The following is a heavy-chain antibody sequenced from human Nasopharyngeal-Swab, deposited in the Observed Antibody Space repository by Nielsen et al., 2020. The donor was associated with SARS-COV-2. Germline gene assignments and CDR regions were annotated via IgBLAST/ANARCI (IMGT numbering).Heavy chain of an antibody. CDR2: ISGSGGST. CDR1: RFTSSSYA. D-gene: IGHD6-25*01. Sequence: GESLKISCAASRFTSSSYAMSWVRQAPGKGLEWVSAISGSGGSTYYADSVKGRFTISRDNSKNTLYLQMNSLRAEDTAVYYCAKVAGRDNWFDPWGQGTLVTVSS. CDR3: AKVAGRDNWFDP. J-gene: IGHJ5*02. V-gene: IGHV3-23*01.